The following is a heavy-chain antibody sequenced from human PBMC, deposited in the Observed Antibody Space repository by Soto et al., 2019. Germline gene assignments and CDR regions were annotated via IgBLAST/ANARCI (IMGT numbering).Heavy chain of an antibody. CDR2: ISGSGGST. D-gene: IGHD6-13*01. V-gene: IGHV3-23*01. J-gene: IGHJ4*02. CDR1: GFTFSSYA. CDR3: AKERYSSSWYGGDY. Sequence: GGSLRLSCAASGFTFSSYAMSWVRQAPGKGLEWVSAISGSGGSTYYAGSVEGRFTISRDNSRNTLYLQMNSLRPEDTAVYFCAKERYSSSWYGGDYWGQGTLVTVSS.